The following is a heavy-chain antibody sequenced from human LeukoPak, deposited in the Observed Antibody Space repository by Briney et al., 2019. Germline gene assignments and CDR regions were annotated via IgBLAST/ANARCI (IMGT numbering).Heavy chain of an antibody. V-gene: IGHV7-4-1*02. Sequence: ASVKVSCKASGYTFTSYGISWVRQAPGQGLEWMGWINTDSGNPTYAQGFTGRFVFSLDRSVTTAYLQITYLKPEDTAVYYCARVGGYCSDGNCYPKYWGQGTLVTVSS. J-gene: IGHJ4*02. CDR1: GYTFTSYG. CDR2: INTDSGNP. CDR3: ARVGGYCSDGNCYPKY. D-gene: IGHD2-15*01.